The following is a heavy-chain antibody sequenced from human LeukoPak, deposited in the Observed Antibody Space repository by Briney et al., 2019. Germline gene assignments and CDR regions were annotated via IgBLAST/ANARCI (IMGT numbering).Heavy chain of an antibody. J-gene: IGHJ4*02. Sequence: GGSLRLSCAASGFTFSSYAMSWVRQAPGKGLEWVSYISSSGSTIYHADSVKGRFTISRDNAKNSLFLQMNSLRAEDTAVYYCARGDWYSFDYWGQGTLVTVSS. V-gene: IGHV3-48*04. CDR1: GFTFSSYA. D-gene: IGHD2-21*02. CDR2: ISSSGSTI. CDR3: ARGDWYSFDY.